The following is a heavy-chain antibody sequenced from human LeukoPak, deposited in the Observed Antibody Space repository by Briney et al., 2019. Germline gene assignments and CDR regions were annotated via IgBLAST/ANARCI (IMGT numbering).Heavy chain of an antibody. D-gene: IGHD3-22*01. CDR3: ARGDYYDSSERIDWFDP. CDR2: MNPNSGNT. CDR1: GYTYTSYD. V-gene: IGHV1-8*01. Sequence: ASVKVSCKASGYTYTSYDINWVRQATGQGLEWMGWMNPNSGNTGYAQKFQGRVTMTRNTSISTAYMELSSLRSEDTAVYYCARGDYYDSSERIDWFDPWGQGTLVTVSS. J-gene: IGHJ5*02.